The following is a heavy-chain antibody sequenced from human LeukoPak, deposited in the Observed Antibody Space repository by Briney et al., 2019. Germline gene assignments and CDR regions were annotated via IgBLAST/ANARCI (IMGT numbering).Heavy chain of an antibody. V-gene: IGHV3-23*01. CDR1: GFTFSSYA. D-gene: IGHD1-26*01. J-gene: IGHJ6*02. CDR3: AKYVGQSGSNYYGLDV. Sequence: GGSLRLSCVVSGFTFSSYAMNWVRQAPGKGLEWVSGITASGGSTYYTDSVKGRFTISRDNSKNTLFMQMNSLRDEGTALYYCAKYVGQSGSNYYGLDVWGQGTAVTVSS. CDR2: ITASGGST.